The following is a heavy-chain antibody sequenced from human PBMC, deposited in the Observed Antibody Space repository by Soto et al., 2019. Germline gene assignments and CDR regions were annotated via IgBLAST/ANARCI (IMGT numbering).Heavy chain of an antibody. CDR3: ARDPDSSGYYGLLDY. V-gene: IGHV3-30-3*01. D-gene: IGHD3-22*01. Sequence: GGSLRLSCAASGFTFSSYAMHWVRQAPGKGLEWVAVISYDGSNKYYADSVKGRFTISRDNSKNTLYLQMNSLRAEDTAVYYCARDPDSSGYYGLLDYWGQGTLVTVSS. J-gene: IGHJ4*02. CDR1: GFTFSSYA. CDR2: ISYDGSNK.